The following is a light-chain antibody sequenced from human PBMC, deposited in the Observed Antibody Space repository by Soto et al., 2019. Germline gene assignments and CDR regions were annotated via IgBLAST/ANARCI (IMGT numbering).Light chain of an antibody. V-gene: IGKV2-28*01. CDR3: MQPLQTPWT. J-gene: IGKJ1*01. CDR2: LGS. Sequence: EIVMTQSPLSLRATPGEAASISCRSSQSLLHSSGYNYLHWYVQKPGQSPQLLISLGSDRAPGVPDRFRGSGSGTDFTLKITRVEAEDVGVYYCMQPLQTPWTFGQGTKVEIK. CDR1: QSLLHSSGYNY.